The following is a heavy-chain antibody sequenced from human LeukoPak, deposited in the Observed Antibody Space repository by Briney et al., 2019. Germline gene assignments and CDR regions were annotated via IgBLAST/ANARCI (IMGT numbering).Heavy chain of an antibody. CDR2: IYTSGST. CDR3: ASRNRTIVATTTGDIYFDY. J-gene: IGHJ4*02. Sequence: SETLSLTCTVSGGSISSYYWSWIRQPPGKGLEWIGYIYTSGSTNYNPSLKSRVTISVDTSKNQFSLKLSSVTAADTAVYYCASRNRTIVATTTGDIYFDYWGQGTLVTVSS. D-gene: IGHD5-12*01. V-gene: IGHV4-4*09. CDR1: GGSISSYY.